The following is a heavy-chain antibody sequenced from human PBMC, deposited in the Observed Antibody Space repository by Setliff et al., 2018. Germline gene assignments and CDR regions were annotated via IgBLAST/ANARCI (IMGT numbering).Heavy chain of an antibody. CDR3: ARDEDYFDTSGYPDN. CDR1: GFIFSRYS. Sequence: GGSLRLSCAASGFIFSRYSMNWVRQAPGKGLEWVSYISSSSSYIYYADSVKGRFAVSRDNADNSLYLQMNSLRAEDTAVYYCARDEDYFDTSGYPDNWGQGTLVTVSS. J-gene: IGHJ4*02. D-gene: IGHD3-22*01. CDR2: ISSSSSYI. V-gene: IGHV3-21*01.